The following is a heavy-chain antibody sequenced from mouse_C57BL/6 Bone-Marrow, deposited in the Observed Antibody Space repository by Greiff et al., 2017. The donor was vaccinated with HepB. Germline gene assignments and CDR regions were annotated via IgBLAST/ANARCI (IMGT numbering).Heavy chain of an antibody. CDR1: GYTFTSYW. CDR2: IDPSDSYT. V-gene: IGHV1-50*01. J-gene: IGHJ2*01. CDR3: AREGDGSYFDY. D-gene: IGHD2-3*01. Sequence: VKQSCKASGYTFTSYWMQWVKQRPGQGLEWIGEIDPSDSYTNYNQKFKGKATLTVDTSSSTAYMQLSSLTSEDSAVYYCAREGDGSYFDYWGQGTTLTVSS.